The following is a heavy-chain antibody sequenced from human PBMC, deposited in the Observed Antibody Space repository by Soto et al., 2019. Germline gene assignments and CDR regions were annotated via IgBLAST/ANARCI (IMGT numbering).Heavy chain of an antibody. CDR3: AKGRSYYYYYGVDV. CDR2: IIDSGSST. J-gene: IGHJ6*02. CDR1: GFTFSSYN. V-gene: IGHV3-23*01. Sequence: PGGSLRLSCAASGFTFSSYNMNWVRQAPGKGLEWVSDIIDSGSSTYYADSVKGRFTISRDNSKSTLYLQMNSLRAEDTALYYCAKGRSYYYYYGVDVWGQGTTVTVSS.